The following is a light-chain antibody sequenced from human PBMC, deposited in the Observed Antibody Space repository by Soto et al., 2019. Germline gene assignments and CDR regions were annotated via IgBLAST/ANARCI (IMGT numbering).Light chain of an antibody. CDR3: QQYNNWPPT. CDR1: QSVSSD. Sequence: ETVMTQSPATLSVSPGERATLSCRASQSVSSDLVWYQQKPGQAPRLLIHGASTRATGIPARFSGSGSGTEFTLTISSLQSEDFAVYYCQQYNNWPPTFGQGTKVDIK. V-gene: IGKV3-15*01. J-gene: IGKJ1*01. CDR2: GAS.